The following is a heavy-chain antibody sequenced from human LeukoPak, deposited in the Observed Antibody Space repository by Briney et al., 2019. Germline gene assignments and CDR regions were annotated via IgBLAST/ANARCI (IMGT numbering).Heavy chain of an antibody. CDR3: ARSSGWYSYYFDY. CDR1: GGSLSGYY. V-gene: IGHV4-34*01. J-gene: IGHJ4*02. CDR2: INHSGST. Sequence: SETLSLTCAVYGGSLSGYYWSWIRQPPGKGLEWIGEINHSGSTNYNPSLKSRVTISVDTSKNQFSLKLSSVTAADTAVYYCARSSGWYSYYFDYWGQGTLVTVSS. D-gene: IGHD6-19*01.